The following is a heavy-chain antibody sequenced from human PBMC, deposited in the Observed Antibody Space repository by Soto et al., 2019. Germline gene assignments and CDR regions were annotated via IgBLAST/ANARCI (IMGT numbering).Heavy chain of an antibody. J-gene: IGHJ3*02. CDR2: IIPIIGIA. V-gene: IGHV1-69*02. CDR1: GGTFSSYT. CDR3: ASLAVADPAFDI. D-gene: IGHD6-19*01. Sequence: QVQLVQSGAEVKKPGSSVKVSCKASGGTFSSYTISWVRQAPGQGLEWMGRIIPIIGIANYAQKFQGRVKITAHKSTTTAYMELSSFRSEETEVYYCASLAVADPAFDIWGLGTMVTVSS.